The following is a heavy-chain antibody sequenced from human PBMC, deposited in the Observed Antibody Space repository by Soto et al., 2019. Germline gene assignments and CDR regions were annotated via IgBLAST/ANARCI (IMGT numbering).Heavy chain of an antibody. D-gene: IGHD3-3*01. CDR2: ISAYNGNT. J-gene: IGHJ6*02. CDR3: ARDFITIFGVAPGWGYYYGMDV. Sequence: ASVKVSCKASGYTFTSYGISWVRQAPGQGLEWMGWISAYNGNTNYAQKLQGRVTMTTDTSTSTAYMELRSLRSDDTAVYYCARDFITIFGVAPGWGYYYGMDVWGQGTTVTVSS. V-gene: IGHV1-18*04. CDR1: GYTFTSYG.